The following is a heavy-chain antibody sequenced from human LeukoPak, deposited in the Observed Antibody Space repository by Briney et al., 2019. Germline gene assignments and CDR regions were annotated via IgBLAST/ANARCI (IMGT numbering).Heavy chain of an antibody. Sequence: PGGSLRLSCVASGFTFSTYTMNWIRQAPGKGLEWVSGISGSGDNTYYADSVKGRFTISRDNSKNTLYVQVNSLGTEDTAAYYCAKGSYYDSSGSFYFDYWGQGTLVTVPS. CDR2: ISGSGDNT. CDR3: AKGSYYDSSGSFYFDY. V-gene: IGHV3-23*01. CDR1: GFTFSTYT. J-gene: IGHJ4*02. D-gene: IGHD3-22*01.